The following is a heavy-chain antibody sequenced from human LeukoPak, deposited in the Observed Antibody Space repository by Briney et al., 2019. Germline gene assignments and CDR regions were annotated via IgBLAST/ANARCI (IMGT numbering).Heavy chain of an antibody. J-gene: IGHJ6*02. CDR3: AKDRGLGDYYYGMDA. V-gene: IGHV3-30*18. D-gene: IGHD3-16*01. CDR2: VSYDGTKK. Sequence: TGGSLRLSCVASGFPFSTYAMHWVRQAPGKGLEWVTIVSYDGTKKYYVDSVNGRFTISRDNPNNTLYLEMNNLRAEDTAVYYCAKDRGLGDYYYGMDAWGQGTTVSVSS. CDR1: GFPFSTYA.